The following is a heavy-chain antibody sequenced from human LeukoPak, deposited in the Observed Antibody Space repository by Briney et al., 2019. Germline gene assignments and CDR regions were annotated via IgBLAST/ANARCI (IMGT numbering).Heavy chain of an antibody. CDR3: ARGAGLGKLSALYLDF. CDR2: ISWKNNDV. CDR1: GFTFDNYA. J-gene: IGHJ4*02. Sequence: GGSLRLSCSASGFTFDNYAMHWVRQGPGKGLEWVSGISWKNNDVIYADSVKGRFIISRDNAKNSLFLQLNSLRVEDTALYFCARGAGLGKLSALYLDFWGQGTLVTASS. D-gene: IGHD3-16*02. V-gene: IGHV3-9*01.